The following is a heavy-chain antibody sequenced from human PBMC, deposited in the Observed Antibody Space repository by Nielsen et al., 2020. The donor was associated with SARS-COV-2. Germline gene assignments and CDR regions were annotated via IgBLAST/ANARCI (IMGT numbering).Heavy chain of an antibody. CDR2: INGNGNTI. D-gene: IGHD6-19*01. V-gene: IGHV3-48*03. Sequence: GESLKISCTVSGFTFRTSEMSWVRQAPGKGLEWISYINGNGNTISYADSVKGRVTISRDNAKNSLYLQMNSLRAEDTAVYYCARDSSGWYALTTYYYYGMDVWGQGTTVTVSS. CDR3: ARDSSGWYALTTYYYYGMDV. J-gene: IGHJ6*02. CDR1: GFTFRTSE.